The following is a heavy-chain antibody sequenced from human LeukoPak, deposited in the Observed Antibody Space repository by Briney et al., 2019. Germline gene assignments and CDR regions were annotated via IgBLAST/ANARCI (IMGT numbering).Heavy chain of an antibody. D-gene: IGHD2-2*01. J-gene: IGHJ6*03. CDR1: GYTFTSYD. CDR2: MNPNSGNT. CDR3: ARTPTKTGYCSSTSCLYHYYYYYMDV. Sequence: ASVKVSCKASGYTFTSYDINWVRQATGQGLEWMGWMNPNSGNTDYAQKFQGRVTMTRNTSISTAYMELSSLRSEDTAVYYCARTPTKTGYCSSTSCLYHYYYYYMDVWGKGTTVTVSS. V-gene: IGHV1-8*01.